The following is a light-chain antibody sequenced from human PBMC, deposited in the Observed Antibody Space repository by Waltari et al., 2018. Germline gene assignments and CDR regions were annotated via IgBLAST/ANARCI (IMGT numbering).Light chain of an antibody. V-gene: IGLV2-23*01. CDR1: SSDVGSYNL. J-gene: IGLJ3*02. CDR3: CSYAGSSIWV. Sequence: QSALTQPASVSGSPGQSITISCTGTSSDVGSYNLVPWYQQHPGKAPTLMIYEDTKRPSGVSNRFSGSKSGNTASLTISGLQAEDEADYYCCSYAGSSIWVFGGGTELTVL. CDR2: EDT.